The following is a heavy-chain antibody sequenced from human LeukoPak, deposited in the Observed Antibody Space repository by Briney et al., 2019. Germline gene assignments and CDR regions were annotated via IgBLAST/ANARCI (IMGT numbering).Heavy chain of an antibody. D-gene: IGHD3-10*01. Sequence: GASVKVSCKASGYTFTGYYMHWVRQAPGQGLEWMGWINPNSGGTNYAQKFQGRVTMTRDTSISTAYMELSRLRPDDTAVYYCASGVPVRGVITGVYYYYMDVWGKGTTVTVSS. V-gene: IGHV1-2*02. CDR3: ASGVPVRGVITGVYYYYMDV. CDR1: GYTFTGYY. CDR2: INPNSGGT. J-gene: IGHJ6*03.